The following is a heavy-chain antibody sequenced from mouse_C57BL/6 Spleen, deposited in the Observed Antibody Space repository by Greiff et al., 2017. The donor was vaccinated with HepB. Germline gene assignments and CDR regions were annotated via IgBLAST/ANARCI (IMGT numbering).Heavy chain of an antibody. CDR2: ISGGGGNT. V-gene: IGHV5-9*01. CDR3: ARRSSAYFDV. CDR1: GFTFSSYT. Sequence: EVHLVESGGGLVKPGGSLKLSCAASGFTFSSYTMSWVRQTPEKRLEWVATISGGGGNTYYPDSVKGRFTISRDNAKNTLYLQMSSLRSEDTALYYCARRSSAYFDVWGTGTTVTVSS. D-gene: IGHD1-1*01. J-gene: IGHJ1*03.